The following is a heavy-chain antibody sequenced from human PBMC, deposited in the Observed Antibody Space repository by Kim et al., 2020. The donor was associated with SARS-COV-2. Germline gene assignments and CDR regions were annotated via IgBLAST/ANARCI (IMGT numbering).Heavy chain of an antibody. V-gene: IGHV1-2*02. CDR3: ARVKSWGSYRYTSHGYGMDV. Sequence: ASVKVSCKASGYTFTGYYMHWVRQAPGQGLEWMGWINPNSGGTNYAQKFQGRVTMTRDTSISTAYMELSRLRSDDTAVYYCARVKSWGSYRYTSHGYGMDVWGQGTTVTVSS. J-gene: IGHJ6*02. CDR1: GYTFTGYY. D-gene: IGHD3-16*02. CDR2: INPNSGGT.